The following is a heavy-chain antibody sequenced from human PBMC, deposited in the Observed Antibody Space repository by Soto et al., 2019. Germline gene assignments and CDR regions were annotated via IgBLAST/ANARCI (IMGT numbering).Heavy chain of an antibody. Sequence: GESLKISCQGSGYSFASYWTGWVRQMPGKDLGWMGIIYPGDSDTRYSPSFQGQVTISADKSLRTAYLQWTSLKASDTALYYCARTRSFTLGFYYDGMDVWGQGTTVTVSS. D-gene: IGHD6-6*01. CDR2: IYPGDSDT. J-gene: IGHJ6*02. CDR1: GYSFASYW. CDR3: ARTRSFTLGFYYDGMDV. V-gene: IGHV5-51*01.